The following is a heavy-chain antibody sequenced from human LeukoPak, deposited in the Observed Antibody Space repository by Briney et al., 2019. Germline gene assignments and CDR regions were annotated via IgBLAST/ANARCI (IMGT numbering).Heavy chain of an antibody. CDR2: ILPDGSDA. V-gene: IGHV3-74*01. CDR1: GFTFSDYH. Sequence: SGGSLRLSCAASGFTFSDYHMSWIRQAPGKGLEWVSRILPDGSDANYADSVQGRFIISRDNAKNTLYLQMNSLKAEDTAVYFCARFAAVTAGDFWGQGALVTVSS. CDR3: ARFAAVTAGDF. D-gene: IGHD2-21*02. J-gene: IGHJ4*02.